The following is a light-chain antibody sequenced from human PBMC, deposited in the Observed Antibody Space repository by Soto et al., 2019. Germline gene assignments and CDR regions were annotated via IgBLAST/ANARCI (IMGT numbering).Light chain of an antibody. V-gene: IGKV4-1*01. Sequence: DIVMTQSPDSLAVSLGERATINCKSSQSVLYSSNNKNYFAWYQQKPGQPPKLLIYWASTRESGVPDRFSGSGSGTDFTLTISSLQADDVAVYYCQQYYSSPWTFGQGTKVDIK. CDR2: WAS. CDR3: QQYYSSPWT. CDR1: QSVLYSSNNKNY. J-gene: IGKJ1*01.